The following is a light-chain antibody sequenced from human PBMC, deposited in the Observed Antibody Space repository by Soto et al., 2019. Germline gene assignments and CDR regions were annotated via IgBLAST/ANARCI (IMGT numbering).Light chain of an antibody. J-gene: IGKJ1*01. CDR3: QHYKMYAPWT. V-gene: IGKV1-5*01. CDR2: DVS. CDR1: QSITTW. Sequence: DIQMTQSPSTGSAYVGDSVTITCRASQSITTWLAWYQQRPGKAPKLLIYDVSSLQSGFPSRFSGSGSWTEFTLNISSLQHDDFSTYYCQHYKMYAPWTFGQGTKVEIK.